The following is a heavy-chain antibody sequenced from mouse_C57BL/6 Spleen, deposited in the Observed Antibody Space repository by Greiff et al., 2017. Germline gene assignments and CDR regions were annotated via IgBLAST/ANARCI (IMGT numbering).Heavy chain of an antibody. CDR1: GYTFTSYW. CDR3: ARITTVVAYYFDY. Sequence: QVQLQQPGAELVRPGTSVKLSCKASGYTFTSYWMHWVKQRPGQGLEWIGVIDPSDSYTNYNQKFKGKATLTVDTSSSTAYMQLSSLTSEDSAVYYCARITTVVAYYFDYWGQGTTLTVSS. CDR2: IDPSDSYT. V-gene: IGHV1-59*01. J-gene: IGHJ2*01. D-gene: IGHD1-1*01.